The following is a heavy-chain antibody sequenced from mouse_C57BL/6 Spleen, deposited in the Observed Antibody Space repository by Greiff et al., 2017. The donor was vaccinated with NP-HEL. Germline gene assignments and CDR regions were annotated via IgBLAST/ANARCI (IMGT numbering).Heavy chain of an antibody. Sequence: VQLQQSGPELVKPGASVKISCKASGYSFTGYYMNWVKQSPEKSLEWIGEINPSTGGTTYNQKFKAKATLTVDKSSSTAYMQLKSLTSEDSAVYYCAGWLPYYYAMDYWGQGTSVTVSS. J-gene: IGHJ4*01. CDR1: GYSFTGYY. CDR2: INPSTGGT. D-gene: IGHD2-2*01. CDR3: AGWLPYYYAMDY. V-gene: IGHV1-42*01.